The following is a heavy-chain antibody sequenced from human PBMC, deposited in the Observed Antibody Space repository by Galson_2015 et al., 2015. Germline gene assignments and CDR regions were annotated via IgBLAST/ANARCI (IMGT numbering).Heavy chain of an antibody. CDR3: AKDNRRVPTSGTWDYFDC. Sequence: SLRLSCAASGFTFSSYAMSWVRQVPGKGLEWVSTLSSGSGSTYYTDSVKGRFTISRDNSKDTLYLQMNSLRPEDTAVYYCAKDNRRVPTSGTWDYFDCWGQGTQVTVSS. D-gene: IGHD1-14*01. CDR1: GFTFSSYA. V-gene: IGHV3-23*01. J-gene: IGHJ4*02. CDR2: LSSGSGST.